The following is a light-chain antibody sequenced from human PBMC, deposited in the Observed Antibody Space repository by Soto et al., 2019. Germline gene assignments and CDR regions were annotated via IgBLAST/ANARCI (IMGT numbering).Light chain of an antibody. CDR1: QDISNY. J-gene: IGKJ4*01. Sequence: DIQMTQSPSSLSASVGDRVTITCRASQDISNYLAWYQQKPGKVPKVLIYTTSTLQSGVPSRFSGSGSATDFTLTISSLQPEDTAVYYCQKYNSALLTIGGGTKVEIK. CDR2: TTS. CDR3: QKYNSALLT. V-gene: IGKV1-27*01.